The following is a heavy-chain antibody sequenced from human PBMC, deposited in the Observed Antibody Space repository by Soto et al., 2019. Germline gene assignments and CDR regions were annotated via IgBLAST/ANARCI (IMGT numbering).Heavy chain of an antibody. Sequence: KTSETLSLTCAVSGGSISSGGYSWSWIRQPPGKGLEWIGYIYHSGSTCYNPSLKSRVTISVDRSKNQFSLKLSSVTAADTAVYYCARDLIAAAGNHWFDPWGQGTLVTVSS. V-gene: IGHV4-30-2*01. CDR3: ARDLIAAAGNHWFDP. D-gene: IGHD6-13*01. CDR2: IYHSGST. J-gene: IGHJ5*02. CDR1: GGSISSGGYS.